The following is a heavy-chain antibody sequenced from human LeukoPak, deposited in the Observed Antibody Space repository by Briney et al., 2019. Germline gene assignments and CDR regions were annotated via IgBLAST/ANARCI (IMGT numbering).Heavy chain of an antibody. CDR2: ISWDGGST. J-gene: IGHJ4*02. CDR1: GFTFDDYA. D-gene: IGHD2-21*02. V-gene: IGHV3-43D*03. Sequence: GGSLRLSCAASGFTFDDYAMHWVRQAPGKGLEWVSLISWDGGSTYYADSVKGRFTISRDNSKNSLYLQMNSLRAEDTALYYCAKAPYCGGDCYSGPDYWGQGTLVTVSS. CDR3: AKAPYCGGDCYSGPDY.